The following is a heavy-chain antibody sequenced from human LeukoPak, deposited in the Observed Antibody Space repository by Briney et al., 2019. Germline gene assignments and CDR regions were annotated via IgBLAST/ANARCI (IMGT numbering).Heavy chain of an antibody. D-gene: IGHD5-12*01. CDR1: GGSINSGGYY. CDR3: ARHRGYSGYDSPYYFDY. Sequence: SETLSLTCTVSGGSINSGGYYWSWIRQHPGKGLEWIGYIYYSGSTYYNPSLKSRVTISVDTSKNQFSLKLSSVTAADTAVYYCARHRGYSGYDSPYYFDYWGQGTLVTVSP. CDR2: IYYSGST. J-gene: IGHJ4*02. V-gene: IGHV4-31*03.